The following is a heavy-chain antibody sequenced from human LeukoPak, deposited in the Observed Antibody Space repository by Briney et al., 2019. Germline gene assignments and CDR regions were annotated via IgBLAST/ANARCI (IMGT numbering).Heavy chain of an antibody. CDR1: GFSFSKYG. D-gene: IGHD2-21*01. CDR2: IWYDGHNK. J-gene: IGHJ4*02. V-gene: IGHV3-33*01. Sequence: GGSLRLSCVASGFSFSKYGMHWVRQAPGKGLQWLAIIWYDGHNKYHADSVKGRFTISRDNSKNTLFLEMNDLKAEDTAVYYCAREWGLIAVAGGPGYWGQGTLVTVSS. CDR3: AREWGLIAVAGGPGY.